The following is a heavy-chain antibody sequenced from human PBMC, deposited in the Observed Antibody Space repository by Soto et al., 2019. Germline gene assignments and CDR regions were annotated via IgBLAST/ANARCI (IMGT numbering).Heavy chain of an antibody. Sequence: GGSLSLSCAASGFIFSDYWMGWVRQAPGKGLEWVAIIWKDGSIKYHADSVKGRFTISRDNSKNPVYLQMNSLRDEDTAVYYCARATSGSFDALDMWGQGTMVTVSS. CDR3: ARATSGSFDALDM. D-gene: IGHD1-26*01. V-gene: IGHV3-7*01. J-gene: IGHJ3*02. CDR2: IWKDGSIK. CDR1: GFIFSDYW.